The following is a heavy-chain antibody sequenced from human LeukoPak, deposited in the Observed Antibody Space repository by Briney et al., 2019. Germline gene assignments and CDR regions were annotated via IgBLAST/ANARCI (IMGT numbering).Heavy chain of an antibody. CDR3: ARGIRSPLFDY. V-gene: IGHV1-18*01. CDR1: GYTFTHYD. CDR2: INTYNGDT. Sequence: ASVKVSCKASGYTFTHYDITWVRQAPGQGLAWMGWINTYNGDTKCAQKLQGRVTMTTDTSTSTAFMELRSLRSDDSAVYYCARGIRSPLFDYWGLGTLVTVSP. J-gene: IGHJ4*02. D-gene: IGHD3-16*01.